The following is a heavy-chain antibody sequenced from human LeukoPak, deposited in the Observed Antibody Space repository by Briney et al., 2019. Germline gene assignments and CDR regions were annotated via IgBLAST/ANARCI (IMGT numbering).Heavy chain of an antibody. V-gene: IGHV3-23*01. J-gene: IGHJ4*02. D-gene: IGHD6-13*01. CDR1: GFTFSSYA. CDR2: IIGSGSST. CDR3: AKDRAQQLVLDF. Sequence: GGSLRLSCAASGFTFSSYAMSWVRQAPGKGLEWVSAIIGSGSSTYYADSVKGRFTISRDNSKNTLFLQMNSLRAEDTAVYYCAKDRAQQLVLDFWGQGTLITVSS.